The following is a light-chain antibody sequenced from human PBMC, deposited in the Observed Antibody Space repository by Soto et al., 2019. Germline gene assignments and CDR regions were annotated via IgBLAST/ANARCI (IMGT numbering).Light chain of an antibody. CDR3: QSYDSSLSGSKV. CDR1: NSNIGAGYD. V-gene: IGLV1-40*01. CDR2: RNN. Sequence: QSVLTQPPSVSGAPGQRVTISCTGSNSNIGAGYDVHWYQQLPGTAPKLLIFRNNNRPSGVPDRFSGSKSGTSASLAITGLQADDEADYYCQSYDSSLSGSKVFGTGTKLTVL. J-gene: IGLJ1*01.